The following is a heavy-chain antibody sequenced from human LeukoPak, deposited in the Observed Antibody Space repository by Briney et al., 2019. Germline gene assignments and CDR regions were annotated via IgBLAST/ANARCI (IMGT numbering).Heavy chain of an antibody. CDR3: ARDSPEWLLFLDY. V-gene: IGHV1-2*06. CDR1: GYTFTGYY. D-gene: IGHD3-3*01. CDR2: INPNSGGT. J-gene: IGHJ4*02. Sequence: GASVKVSCKASGYTFTGYYMHWVRQAPGQGLEWMGRINPNSGGTNYAQKFQGRVTMTRDMSISTAYMELSRLRSDDTAVYYCARDSPEWLLFLDYWGQGTLVTVSS.